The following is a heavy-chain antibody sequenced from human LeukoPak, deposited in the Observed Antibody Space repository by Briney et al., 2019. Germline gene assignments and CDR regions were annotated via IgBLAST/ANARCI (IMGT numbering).Heavy chain of an antibody. CDR1: GYTFTGYY. J-gene: IGHJ4*02. CDR3: AWLSTPNLYYFDY. CDR2: INPNSGVT. D-gene: IGHD3-22*01. Sequence: ASVKVSCKASGYTFTGYYMHWVRQAPGQGLEWMGWINPNSGVTYYAQKFQGRVSMTRDTSISTAYMEVSRLRSDDSALYYCAWLSTPNLYYFDYWGQGTLVTVSS. V-gene: IGHV1-2*02.